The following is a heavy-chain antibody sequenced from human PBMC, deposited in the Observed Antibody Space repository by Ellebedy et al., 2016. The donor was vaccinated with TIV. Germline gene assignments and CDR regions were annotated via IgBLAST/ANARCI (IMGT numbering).Heavy chain of an antibody. CDR1: GFNFDDYT. CDR2: INWEGDNA. D-gene: IGHD6-19*01. Sequence: PGGSLRLSCVASGFNFDDYTVVWVRQVPGQGLEWVSLINWEGDNAYYADAVRGRFTISRDNTKNSLYLQMTSLTTEDTALYYCAKLRDAVATVGGFDVWGRGTMVTVSS. V-gene: IGHV3-43*01. J-gene: IGHJ3*01. CDR3: AKLRDAVATVGGFDV.